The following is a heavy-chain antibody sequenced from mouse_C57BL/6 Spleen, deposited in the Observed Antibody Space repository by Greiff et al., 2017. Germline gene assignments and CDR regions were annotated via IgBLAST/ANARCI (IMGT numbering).Heavy chain of an antibody. Sequence: VQLQQPGAELVKPGASVKLSCKASGYTFTSYWMHWVKQRPGRGLEWIGRIDPNSGGTKYNEKFKCKATLTVDKPSSTAYMQLSSLTSEDSAVYYCARYGSYYGSSYWYFDVWGTGTTVTVSS. J-gene: IGHJ1*03. CDR3: ARYGSYYGSSYWYFDV. CDR2: IDPNSGGT. V-gene: IGHV1-72*01. D-gene: IGHD1-1*01. CDR1: GYTFTSYW.